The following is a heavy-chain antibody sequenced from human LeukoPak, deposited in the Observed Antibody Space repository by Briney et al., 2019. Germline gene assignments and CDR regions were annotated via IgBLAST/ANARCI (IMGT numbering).Heavy chain of an antibody. CDR2: MNPNSGNT. CDR3: ARGDGGADYYYYYMDV. Sequence: ASVKVSCKASGYTFTSYDINWVRQATGQGLEWMGWMNPNSGNTGYAQKFQGRVTITRNTSISTAYMELSSLRSEDTAVYYCARGDGGADYYYYYMDVWGKGTTVTVSS. V-gene: IGHV1-8*03. D-gene: IGHD4-23*01. CDR1: GYTFTSYD. J-gene: IGHJ6*03.